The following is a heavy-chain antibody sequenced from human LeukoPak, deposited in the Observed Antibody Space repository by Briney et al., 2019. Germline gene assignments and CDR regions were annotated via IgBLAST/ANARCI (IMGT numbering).Heavy chain of an antibody. J-gene: IGHJ6*02. V-gene: IGHV3-66*01. CDR2: IYSGGST. D-gene: IGHD5-12*01. Sequence: PWGSLRLSCEASGFTVSSNYMSWVRQAPGKGLEWVSVIYSGGSTYYADSVKGRFTIFRDNSKNTLYLQMNSLRAEDTAVYYCAREWIQSGSYYYGMDVWGQGTTVTVSS. CDR1: GFTVSSNY. CDR3: AREWIQSGSYYYGMDV.